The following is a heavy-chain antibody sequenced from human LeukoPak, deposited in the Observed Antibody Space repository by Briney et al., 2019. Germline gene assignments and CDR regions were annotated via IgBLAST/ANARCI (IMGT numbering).Heavy chain of an antibody. D-gene: IGHD1-7*01. J-gene: IGHJ6*03. Sequence: GGSLRLSCAASGFTFSSYWMSWVRQAPGKGLEWVANIKQDGSEKYYVDSVKGRFTISRDNAKNSLYLQMNSLRAEDTAVYYCARDRGNWNYPLDYYYYYMDVWGKGTTVTVSS. CDR2: IKQDGSEK. CDR3: ARDRGNWNYPLDYYYYYMDV. CDR1: GFTFSSYW. V-gene: IGHV3-7*01.